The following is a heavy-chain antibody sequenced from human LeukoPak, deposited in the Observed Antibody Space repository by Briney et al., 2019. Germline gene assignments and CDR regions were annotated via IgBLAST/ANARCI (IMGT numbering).Heavy chain of an antibody. CDR3: ARGRRDSSGPGRRRLNWFDP. J-gene: IGHJ5*02. Sequence: SETLSLTCAVYGGSFSGYYWSWIRQPPGKGLEWIGEINHSGSTNYNPSLKSRVTISVDTSKNQFSLKLSSVTAADTAVYYCARGRRDSSGPGRRRLNWFDPWGQGTLVIVSS. CDR2: INHSGST. V-gene: IGHV4-34*01. CDR1: GGSFSGYY. D-gene: IGHD6-19*01.